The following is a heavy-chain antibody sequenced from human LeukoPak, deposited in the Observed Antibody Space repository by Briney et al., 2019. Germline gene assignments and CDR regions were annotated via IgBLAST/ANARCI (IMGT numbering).Heavy chain of an antibody. CDR2: IKHNGDEL. D-gene: IGHD3-16*01. Sequence: PGGSLRLSCAASGFTFSSYWMTWVRQAPGKGLEWVANIKHNGDELNYVDSVEDRFTISRDNAKNSLYLHMTSLRAEDTAVFYCARELRTFDSWGQGTLVTVSS. CDR3: ARELRTFDS. J-gene: IGHJ4*02. V-gene: IGHV3-7*01. CDR1: GFTFSSYW.